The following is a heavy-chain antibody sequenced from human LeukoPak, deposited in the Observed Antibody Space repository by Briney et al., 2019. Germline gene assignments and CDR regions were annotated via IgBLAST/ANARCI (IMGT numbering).Heavy chain of an antibody. CDR2: IKQDGGEK. CDR1: GFTFSNAW. CDR3: ARDQGYCTSATCRGDAFDV. V-gene: IGHV3-7*01. Sequence: RPGGSLRLSCAASGFTFSNAWMSWVRQAPGKGLEWVAKIKQDGGEKYYVDSVKGRFTISRDNAKNSLSLQMNSLRAEDTAVYYCARDQGYCTSATCRGDAFDVWGQGSMVSVSS. D-gene: IGHD2-2*01. J-gene: IGHJ3*01.